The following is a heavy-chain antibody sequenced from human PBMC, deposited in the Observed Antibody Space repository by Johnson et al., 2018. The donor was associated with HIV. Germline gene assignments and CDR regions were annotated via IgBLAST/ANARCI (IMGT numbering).Heavy chain of an antibody. Sequence: QVQLVESGGGVVQPGRSLRLSCAASGYTFSSYAMHWVRQAPGKGLEWVAVISYDANNKYYADSVKGRITISRDNAKKSLYLQMNSLRAEDTAVYYCARAPYSSSWGGVDAFDIWGQGTMVTVSS. CDR3: ARAPYSSSWGGVDAFDI. V-gene: IGHV3-30-3*01. J-gene: IGHJ3*02. D-gene: IGHD6-13*01. CDR2: ISYDANNK. CDR1: GYTFSSYA.